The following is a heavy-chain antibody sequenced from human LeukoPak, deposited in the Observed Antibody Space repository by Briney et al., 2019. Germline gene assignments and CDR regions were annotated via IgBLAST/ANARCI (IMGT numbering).Heavy chain of an antibody. D-gene: IGHD6-19*01. CDR2: ISYSGST. J-gene: IGHJ3*02. CDR3: ARDRGEQWLHAFDI. Sequence: SQTLSLTCTVSGGSISSGGYYWRWIRQHPGKGLEWIGYISYSGSTYYNPSLKSRVTISVDTSKNQFSLKLSSVTAADTAVYYCARDRGEQWLHAFDIWGQGTMVTVSS. CDR1: GGSISSGGYY. V-gene: IGHV4-31*03.